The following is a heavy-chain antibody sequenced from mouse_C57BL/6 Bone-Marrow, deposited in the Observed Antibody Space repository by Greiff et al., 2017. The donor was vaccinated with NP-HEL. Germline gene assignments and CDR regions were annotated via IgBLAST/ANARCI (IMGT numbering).Heavy chain of an antibody. CDR2: IRNKANNHAT. Sequence: EVQGVESGGGLVQPGGSMKLSCAASGFTFSDAWMDWVRQSPEKGLEWVAEIRNKANNHATYYAESVKGRFTISRDDSKSSVYLQMNSLRAEDTGIYYCTRQFYYYGTVGGYWGQGTTLTVSS. D-gene: IGHD1-1*01. V-gene: IGHV6-6*01. CDR3: TRQFYYYGTVGGY. J-gene: IGHJ2*01. CDR1: GFTFSDAW.